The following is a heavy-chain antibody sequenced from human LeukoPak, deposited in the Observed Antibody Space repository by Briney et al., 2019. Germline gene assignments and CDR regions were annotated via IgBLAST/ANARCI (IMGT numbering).Heavy chain of an antibody. CDR2: ISSSSSYI. CDR3: ARDQGGYSYGGYYFDY. V-gene: IGHV3-21*01. CDR1: GFTFSSYS. Sequence: GGSLRLSCAASGFTFSSYSMNWVRQAPGKGLEWVSSISSSSSYIYYADSVKGRFTISRDNAKNSLYLQMNSLRAEDTAVYYCARDQGGYSYGGYYFDYWGQGTLVTVSS. D-gene: IGHD5-18*01. J-gene: IGHJ4*02.